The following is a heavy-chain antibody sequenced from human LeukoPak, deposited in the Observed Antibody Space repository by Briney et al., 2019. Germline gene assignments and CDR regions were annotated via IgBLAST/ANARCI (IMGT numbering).Heavy chain of an antibody. CDR1: GFTFSSYW. CDR2: INSDGSST. V-gene: IGHV3-74*01. D-gene: IGHD1-1*01. CDR3: ARDPSDPHNNFYYGMDV. J-gene: IGHJ6*02. Sequence: GGSLRLSCAASGFTFSSYWMHWVRQAPGKGLVWVSRINSDGSSTSYADSVKGRFTISRDNAKNTLYLQMNSLRAEDTAVYYCARDPSDPHNNFYYGMDVWGQGTTVTVSS.